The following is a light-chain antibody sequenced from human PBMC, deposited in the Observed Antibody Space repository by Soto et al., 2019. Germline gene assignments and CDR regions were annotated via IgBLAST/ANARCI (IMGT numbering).Light chain of an antibody. CDR1: QSINRY. V-gene: IGKV1-39*01. J-gene: IGKJ1*01. CDR2: SAS. Sequence: DIPMTQSPSSLSASVGDRVTITCRASQSINRYLSWYQQKPGKAPKLLIYSASNLQSGVPSRFSGSESGTDFSLIISSLQPEDFATYYCQQSYSTPQTFGQGTRVEI. CDR3: QQSYSTPQT.